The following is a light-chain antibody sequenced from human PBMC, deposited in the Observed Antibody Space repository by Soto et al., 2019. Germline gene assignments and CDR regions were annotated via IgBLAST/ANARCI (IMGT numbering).Light chain of an antibody. J-gene: IGLJ3*02. Sequence: QSVLTQPPSASGTPGQRVTISCSGSSSNIGSNTVNWYQQLPGTAPKLLIYSNNQRPSGVPDRFSGSKSGTSASLAISGLQSEDEADYYCAAWDDSLNGGVFGGGTQLNVL. CDR3: AAWDDSLNGGV. CDR1: SSNIGSNT. CDR2: SNN. V-gene: IGLV1-44*01.